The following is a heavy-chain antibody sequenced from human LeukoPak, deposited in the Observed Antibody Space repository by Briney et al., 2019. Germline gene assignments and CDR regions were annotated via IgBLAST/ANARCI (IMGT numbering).Heavy chain of an antibody. CDR1: GESFSGYY. CDR3: ASSYYYGSGSYRPFYFDY. CDR2: INHSGSI. D-gene: IGHD3-10*01. Sequence: SETLSLTCAVYGESFSGYYWSWIRQPPGNGLEWIGEINHSGSINYNPSLKSRVTVSVDTSKNQFSLKLSSVTAADTAVYYCASSYYYGSGSYRPFYFDYWGQGTLVTVSS. J-gene: IGHJ4*02. V-gene: IGHV4-34*01.